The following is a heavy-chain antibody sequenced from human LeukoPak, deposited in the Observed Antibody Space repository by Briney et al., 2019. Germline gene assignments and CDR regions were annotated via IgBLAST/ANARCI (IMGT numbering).Heavy chain of an antibody. CDR1: GYTFTGYY. V-gene: IGHV1-2*02. J-gene: IGHJ4*02. CDR3: ARDRAAYYYGSGSSYNRAFHY. D-gene: IGHD3-10*01. Sequence: ASVKVSCKASGYTFTGYYMHWMRQAPRQGLEWMGWINPNGGGTNYTQKFQGRVTMTRDTSISTAYMELSRLRSDDTAVYYRARDRAAYYYGSGSSYNRAFHYWGQGTLVTVSS. CDR2: INPNGGGT.